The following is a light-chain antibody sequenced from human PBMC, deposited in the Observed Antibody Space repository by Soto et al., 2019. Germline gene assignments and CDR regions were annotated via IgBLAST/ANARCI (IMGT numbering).Light chain of an antibody. V-gene: IGKV1-8*01. CDR1: QGISSY. CDR3: QQYYSYPL. Sequence: AIRMTQSPSSLSASTGDRVTITCRASQGISSYLAWYQQKPGKAPKLLIYAASTLQSGVPSRFSGSGSGTDFTLTISCLQSEDFATYYWQQYYSYPLFGGGTKVEIK. J-gene: IGKJ4*01. CDR2: AAS.